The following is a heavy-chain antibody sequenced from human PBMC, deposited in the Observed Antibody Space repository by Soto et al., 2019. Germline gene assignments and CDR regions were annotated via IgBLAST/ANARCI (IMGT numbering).Heavy chain of an antibody. V-gene: IGHV1-18*04. Sequence: QVQLVQSGAEVKKPGASVKVSCKASGYTFTSYGISWVRQAPGRGLEWMGGISGYNGNTNYAQKLQGRVTMTTDTSTSTAYMELRSLRSDDTAVYYCARDGPRAAAGSDLGYWGQGTLVTVSS. CDR3: ARDGPRAAAGSDLGY. J-gene: IGHJ4*02. CDR1: GYTFTSYG. CDR2: ISGYNGNT. D-gene: IGHD6-13*01.